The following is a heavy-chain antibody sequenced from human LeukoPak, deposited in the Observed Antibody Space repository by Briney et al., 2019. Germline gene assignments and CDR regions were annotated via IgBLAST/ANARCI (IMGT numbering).Heavy chain of an antibody. J-gene: IGHJ4*02. Sequence: QSGGSLRLSCVGSGFSLNEYGIHWVRQAPGKGLEWVAVVSYDGGHKYYAGSVKGRFTISRDTSSDTVSLQMNSLRVEDTAVYYCARDRINMMVLGHDSGLDFWGQGTLVTVSS. CDR1: GFSLNEYG. V-gene: IGHV3-30*03. CDR2: VSYDGGHK. CDR3: ARDRINMMVLGHDSGLDF. D-gene: IGHD3-22*01.